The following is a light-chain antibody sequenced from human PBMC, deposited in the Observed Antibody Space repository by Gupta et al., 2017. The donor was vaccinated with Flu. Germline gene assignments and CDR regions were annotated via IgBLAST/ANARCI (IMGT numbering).Light chain of an antibody. CDR2: LAS. J-gene: IGKJ2*01. Sequence: DIVMNQSPPPPPATPGEPASICCTPRHSLLYDNGYDYLAWYLQKPGQSPQLLIYLASNRASGVPARFSGSGSGTDFTLTISSLEAEDVAVYYCQQHLYTPYAFGQGTKLEIK. CDR1: HSLLYDNGYDY. V-gene: IGKV2-28*01. CDR3: QQHLYTPYA.